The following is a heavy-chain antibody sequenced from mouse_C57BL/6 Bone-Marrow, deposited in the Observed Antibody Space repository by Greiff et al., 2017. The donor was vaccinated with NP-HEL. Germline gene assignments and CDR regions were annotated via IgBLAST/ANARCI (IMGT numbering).Heavy chain of an antibody. V-gene: IGHV10-1*01. CDR3: VRLYDYSFGE. Sequence: EVQRVESGGGLVQPKGSLKLSCAASGFSFNTYAMNWVRQAPGKGLEWVARIRSKSNNYATYYADSVKDRFTISRDDSESMLYLQMNNLKTEDTAMYYCVRLYDYSFGEWGQGTLVTVSA. CDR2: IRSKSNNYAT. D-gene: IGHD2-4*01. CDR1: GFSFNTYA. J-gene: IGHJ3*02.